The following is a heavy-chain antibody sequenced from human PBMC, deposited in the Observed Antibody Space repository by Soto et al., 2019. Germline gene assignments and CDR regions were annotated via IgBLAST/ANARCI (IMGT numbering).Heavy chain of an antibody. D-gene: IGHD3-3*01. CDR3: ARDHGSGWSGYGMDV. J-gene: IGHJ6*02. Sequence: SGGSLRLSCAASGFTFSSYEMNWVRQAPGKGLEWVSYISSSGSTIYYADSVKGRFTISRDNAKNSLYLQMNSLRAEDTAVYYCARDHGSGWSGYGMDVWGQGTTVSVSS. CDR2: ISSSGSTI. V-gene: IGHV3-48*03. CDR1: GFTFSSYE.